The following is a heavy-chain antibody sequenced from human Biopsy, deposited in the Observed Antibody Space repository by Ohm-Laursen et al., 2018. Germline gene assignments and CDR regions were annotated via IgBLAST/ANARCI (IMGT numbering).Heavy chain of an antibody. CDR2: TSYDGNKK. CDR1: GFNFSIYG. J-gene: IGHJ4*02. D-gene: IGHD3-22*01. Sequence: SLRLSCAASGFNFSIYGMHWVRQAPGKGLEWVAVTSYDGNKKYFADSVKGRFTISRDNSRNTLFLQMNSLKAEDTAVYYCAKDRFPYTSGYSSVFEYWGQGTLVTVSS. V-gene: IGHV3-30*18. CDR3: AKDRFPYTSGYSSVFEY.